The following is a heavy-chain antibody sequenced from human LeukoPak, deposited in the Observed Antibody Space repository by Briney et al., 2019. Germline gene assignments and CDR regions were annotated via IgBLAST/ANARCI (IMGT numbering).Heavy chain of an antibody. CDR1: GGSISSYY. CDR3: ARRATKGSLDY. Sequence: PSESLSLTCSVPGGSISSYYWSWIRQPPGKGLEWIGYVYYIGNTNYNASLKSRVTISVDTSHNQFSLKLSSATVADTAIYYCARRATKGSLDYWGQGTLVTVSA. J-gene: IGHJ4*02. D-gene: IGHD2-8*01. V-gene: IGHV4-59*08. CDR2: VYYIGNT.